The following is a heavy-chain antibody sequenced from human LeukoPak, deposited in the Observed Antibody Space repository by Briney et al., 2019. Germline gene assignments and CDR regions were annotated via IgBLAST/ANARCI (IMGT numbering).Heavy chain of an antibody. CDR1: GYTFTSYA. Sequence: ASLKASCTVSGYTFTSYATNWVRHAPGQGLEWMGWINTNTGNPTYAQGFTGRFVFSLDTSVSTAYLQISSLKAEDTAVYYCVRDFYGYFDYWSQGTLVTVSS. CDR3: VRDFYGYFDY. J-gene: IGHJ4*02. CDR2: INTNTGNP. D-gene: IGHD4-17*01. V-gene: IGHV7-4-1*02.